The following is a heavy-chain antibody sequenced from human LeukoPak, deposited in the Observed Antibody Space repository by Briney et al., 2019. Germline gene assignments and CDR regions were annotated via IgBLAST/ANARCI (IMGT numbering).Heavy chain of an antibody. CDR3: AKDYDFWSGYPFDP. V-gene: IGHV3-7*01. D-gene: IGHD3-3*01. J-gene: IGHJ5*02. CDR1: GFSFNNDW. Sequence: GGSLRLSCATSGFSFNNDWMDWVRQAPGKGLEWVANINQDGSEKNCLDSVKGRFTISRDNAQNSLYLQMNGLRVEDTAVYYCAKDYDFWSGYPFDPWGQGTLVTVSS. CDR2: INQDGSEK.